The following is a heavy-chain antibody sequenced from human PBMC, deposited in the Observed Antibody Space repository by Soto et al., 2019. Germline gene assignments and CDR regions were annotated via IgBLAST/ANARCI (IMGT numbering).Heavy chain of an antibody. V-gene: IGHV1-24*01. Sequence: ASVQVSGKISGHTLTELSIHWVGQAPGKGLEGMGGFDPEGGEAIYAQKCDDRVTVTEDTITNTAYMEQSCLNSDDAAVYYYATPPPLRGAMSTNKGFDFWGQGTTVTVSS. CDR3: ATPPPLRGAMSTNKGFDF. D-gene: IGHD3-10*01. CDR2: FDPEGGEA. CDR1: GHTLTELS. J-gene: IGHJ4*01.